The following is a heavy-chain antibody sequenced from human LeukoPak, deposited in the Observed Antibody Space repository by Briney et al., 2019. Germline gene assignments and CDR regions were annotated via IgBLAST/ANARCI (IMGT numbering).Heavy chain of an antibody. Sequence: SETLSLTCTISGGSISSHFWSWMRQPPGKGLEWIGNIYIGGTTNYNPSLNSRVTMSVDTSKNQLSLQVTSVTAADTAIYYCARDSPNWGGRAFDIWGQGTMVIVSS. CDR2: IYIGGTT. D-gene: IGHD7-27*01. V-gene: IGHV4-59*11. CDR3: ARDSPNWGGRAFDI. CDR1: GGSISSHF. J-gene: IGHJ3*02.